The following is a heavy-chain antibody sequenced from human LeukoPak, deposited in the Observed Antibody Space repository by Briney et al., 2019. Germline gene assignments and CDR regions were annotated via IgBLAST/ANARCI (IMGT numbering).Heavy chain of an antibody. CDR1: GFTFSSYG. J-gene: IGHJ6*02. CDR3: AKNRLREGMGKYYYDSSGYYYGLYYYYGMDV. V-gene: IGHV3-30*18. Sequence: GGSLRLSCAASGFTFSSYGMHWVRQAPGKGLEWVAVISYDGSNKYYADSVKGRFTTSRDNSKNTLYLQMNSLRAEDTAVYYCAKNRLREGMGKYYYDSSGYYYGLYYYYGMDVWGQGTTVTVSS. D-gene: IGHD3-22*01. CDR2: ISYDGSNK.